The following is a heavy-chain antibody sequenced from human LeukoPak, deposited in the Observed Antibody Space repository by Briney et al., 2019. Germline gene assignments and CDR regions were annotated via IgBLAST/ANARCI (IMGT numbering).Heavy chain of an antibody. V-gene: IGHV3-7*01. CDR2: IKRDGSEK. CDR1: GFTFSSYW. Sequence: GGSLRLSCAASGFTFSSYWMTWVRQAPGKGLEWVANIKRDGSEKHYVDSVKGRFTVSRDNAKNSLYLQMNSLRAEDTAVYFCARAISSGDFDYWGQGTLVTVSS. D-gene: IGHD6-19*01. J-gene: IGHJ4*02. CDR3: ARAISSGDFDY.